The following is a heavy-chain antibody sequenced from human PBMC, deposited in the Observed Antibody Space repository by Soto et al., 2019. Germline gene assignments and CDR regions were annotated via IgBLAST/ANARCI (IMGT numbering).Heavy chain of an antibody. CDR1: GFTFSSYS. D-gene: IGHD3-16*01. CDR3: ARYEYRSGWFDP. Sequence: HPGGSLRLSCAASGFTFSSYSMNWVRQAPGKGLEWVSYISSGSGTIYYADSVKGRFTISRDNAKNSLFLQMNSLRDEDTAVYYCARYEYRSGWFDPWGQGTLVTVSS. CDR2: ISSGSGTI. J-gene: IGHJ5*02. V-gene: IGHV3-48*02.